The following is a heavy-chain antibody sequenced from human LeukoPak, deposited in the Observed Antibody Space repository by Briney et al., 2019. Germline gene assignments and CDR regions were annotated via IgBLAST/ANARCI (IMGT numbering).Heavy chain of an antibody. CDR3: ARSLWELPNFDY. CDR1: GGSISSYY. D-gene: IGHD1-26*01. V-gene: IGHV4-59*01. J-gene: IGHJ4*02. Sequence: SETLSLTCTVSGGSISSYYWSWIRQPPGKGLEWIGYIYYSGSTNYNPSLKSRVTISVDTSKNQFSLKLSSVTAADTAVCYCARSLWELPNFDYWGQGTLVTVSS. CDR2: IYYSGST.